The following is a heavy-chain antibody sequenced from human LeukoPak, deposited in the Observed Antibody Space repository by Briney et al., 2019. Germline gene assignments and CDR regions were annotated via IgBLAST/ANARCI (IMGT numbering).Heavy chain of an antibody. V-gene: IGHV4-59*01. CDR3: ARGRMMIGGFDS. CDR1: GGSISSYY. CDR2: FHYTGST. Sequence: SETLSLTCTVSGGSISSYYWNWVRQPPGKGLEWIGYFHYTGSTNYSPSLKSRVTISVDTSKNQVSLKLSSVTAADTAVYYCARGRMMIGGFDSWGQGTLVTVSS. D-gene: IGHD3-22*01. J-gene: IGHJ5*01.